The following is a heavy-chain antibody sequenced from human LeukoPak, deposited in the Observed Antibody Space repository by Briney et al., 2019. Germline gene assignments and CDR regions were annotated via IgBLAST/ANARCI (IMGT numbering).Heavy chain of an antibody. Sequence: ASVKVSCKASGYTFTGYYMHWVRQAPGQGLEWMGWINPNSGGTNYAQKFQGRVTMTSDTSISTAYMELSRLRSDDTAVYYCARDGPSCSSTSCFPYYYYGMDVWGQGTTVTVSS. CDR3: ARDGPSCSSTSCFPYYYYGMDV. J-gene: IGHJ6*02. V-gene: IGHV1-2*02. D-gene: IGHD2-2*01. CDR1: GYTFTGYY. CDR2: INPNSGGT.